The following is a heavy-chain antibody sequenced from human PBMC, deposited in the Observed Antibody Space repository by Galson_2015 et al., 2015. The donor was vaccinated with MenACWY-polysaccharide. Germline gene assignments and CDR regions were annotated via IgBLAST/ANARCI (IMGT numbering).Heavy chain of an antibody. Sequence: LRLSCAASGFTFKNYWMSWIRQAPVKGLEWVANIKKDGSEKYYVDSVKGRFTISRDNAKNSLYLQMNSLRAEDTAVYYCARGHYGMDVWGQGTTATVSS. CDR2: IKKDGSEK. J-gene: IGHJ6*02. V-gene: IGHV3-7*04. CDR3: ARGHYGMDV. CDR1: GFTFKNYW.